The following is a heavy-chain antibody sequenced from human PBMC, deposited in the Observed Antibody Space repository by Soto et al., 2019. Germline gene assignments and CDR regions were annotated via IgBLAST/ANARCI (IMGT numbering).Heavy chain of an antibody. V-gene: IGHV3-30*18. CDR3: ANSEYSRYKNIDV. Sequence: GGSLRLSCAASGFTFRGYGMHWVRQAPGRGLEWVALISYDGSIKYYADSVRGRFTTSRDNSKNTLYLQMNSLRAEDTAVYYCANSEYSRYKNIDVWGQGTTVTVSS. J-gene: IGHJ6*02. CDR1: GFTFRGYG. CDR2: ISYDGSIK. D-gene: IGHD5-18*01.